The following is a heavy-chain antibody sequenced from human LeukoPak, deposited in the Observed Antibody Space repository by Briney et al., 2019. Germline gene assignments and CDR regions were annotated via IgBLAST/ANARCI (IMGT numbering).Heavy chain of an antibody. J-gene: IGHJ4*02. D-gene: IGHD3-3*01. CDR3: ATGSGYGVFDY. CDR1: GVSFSGYY. V-gene: IGHV4-34*01. CDR2: INHSGST. Sequence: SETLSLTCAVYGVSFSGYYWSWIRHPPGKGLEWIGEINHSGSTNYNPSLKSRVTISVDTSKNQFSLKLSSVTAADTAVYYCATGSGYGVFDYWGQGTLVTVSS.